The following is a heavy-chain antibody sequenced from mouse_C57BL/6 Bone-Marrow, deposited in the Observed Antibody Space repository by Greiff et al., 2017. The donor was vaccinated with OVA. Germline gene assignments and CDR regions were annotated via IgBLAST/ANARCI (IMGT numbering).Heavy chain of an antibody. CDR3: TRATYYGRAD. CDR1: GFTFSSYA. CDR2: ISSGGSYI. D-gene: IGHD1-1*01. J-gene: IGHJ3*01. V-gene: IGHV5-9-1*02. Sequence: EVMLVESGEGLVKPGGSLKLSCAASGFTFSSYAMSWVRQTPEKRLEWVAYISSGGSYIYYADTVKGRFTISRDNARNTLYLQMSSLKSEDTAMYYCTRATYYGRADWGQGTLVTVSA.